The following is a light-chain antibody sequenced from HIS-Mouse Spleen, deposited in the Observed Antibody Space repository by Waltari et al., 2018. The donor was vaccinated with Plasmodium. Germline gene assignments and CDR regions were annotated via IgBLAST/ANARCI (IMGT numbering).Light chain of an antibody. CDR2: DAS. Sequence: EIVLTQSPATLSLSPGERATLSCRASQSVSSYLAWYHQKPGQSPRLLIYDASNRATGIPARFSGSGPGTDFTLTISSLEPEDFAVYYCQQRSNWLITFGQGTRLEIK. CDR3: QQRSNWLIT. J-gene: IGKJ5*01. V-gene: IGKV3D-11*02. CDR1: QSVSSY.